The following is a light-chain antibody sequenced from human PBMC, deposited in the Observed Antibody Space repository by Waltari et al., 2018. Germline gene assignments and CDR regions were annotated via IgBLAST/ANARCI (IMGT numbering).Light chain of an antibody. CDR1: RSDVGGYNF. J-gene: IGLJ1*01. V-gene: IGLV2-14*01. CDR3: SSYTSSSTLV. Sequence: SALTQPASVSGSPGQSITISCTGTRSDVGGYNFVSWYQHHPGKAPKLIIYEVSNRPSGVSNRFSGSKSGSTASLTISGLQAEDEADYYCSSYTSSSTLVFGTGTKVTVL. CDR2: EVS.